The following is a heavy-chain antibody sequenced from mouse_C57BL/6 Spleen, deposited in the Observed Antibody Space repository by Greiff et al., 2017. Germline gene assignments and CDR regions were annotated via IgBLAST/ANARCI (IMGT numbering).Heavy chain of an antibody. CDR2: IDPSDRYT. CDR1: GYTFTSYW. J-gene: IGHJ2*01. CDR3: TRRVTTHSVGY. V-gene: IGHV1-50*01. Sequence: QVQLQQPGAELVKPGASVKLSCKASGYTFTSYWMQWVKQRPGQGLEWIGEIDPSDRYTNYNQKFKGKATLTVDTSSSTAYMQLSSLTSEASAVFYCTRRVTTHSVGYWGQGTTLTVSS. D-gene: IGHD1-1*01.